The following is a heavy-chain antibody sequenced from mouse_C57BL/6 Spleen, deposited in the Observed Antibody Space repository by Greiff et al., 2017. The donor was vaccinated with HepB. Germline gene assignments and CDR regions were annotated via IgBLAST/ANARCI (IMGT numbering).Heavy chain of an antibody. J-gene: IGHJ1*03. CDR3: ARMGDYDWYFDV. D-gene: IGHD2-4*01. CDR2: ISSGSSTI. V-gene: IGHV5-17*01. CDR1: GFTFSDYG. Sequence: EVNVVESGGGLVKPGGSLKLSCAASGFTFSDYGMHWVRQAPEKGLEWVAYISSGSSTIYYADTVKGRFTISRDNAKNTLFLQMTSRRSEDTAMYYCARMGDYDWYFDVWGTGTTVTVSS.